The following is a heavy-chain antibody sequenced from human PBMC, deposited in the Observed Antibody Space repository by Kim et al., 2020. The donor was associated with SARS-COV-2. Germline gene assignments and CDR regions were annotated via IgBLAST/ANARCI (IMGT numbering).Heavy chain of an antibody. J-gene: IGHJ4*02. CDR3: AREGISGFDY. CDR2: EK. Sequence: EKYYVDSVKGRFTISRDNAKNSLYLQMNSLRAEDMAVYYCAREGISGFDYWGQGTLVTVSS. V-gene: IGHV3-7*01.